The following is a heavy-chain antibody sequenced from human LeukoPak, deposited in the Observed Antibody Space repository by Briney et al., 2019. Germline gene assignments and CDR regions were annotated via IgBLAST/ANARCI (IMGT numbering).Heavy chain of an antibody. CDR2: FSSSSSYI. D-gene: IGHD2-21*02. CDR1: GFTFSTYC. CDR3: AKAARSDSTDY. Sequence: GGSLRPSCAASGFTFSTYCMNWVRQAPGKGLEWVSSFSSSSSYIYYADSVKGRFTISRDNAKNSLYLQMNSLRAEDTAVYYCAKAARSDSTDYWGQGTLVTVSS. V-gene: IGHV3-21*01. J-gene: IGHJ4*02.